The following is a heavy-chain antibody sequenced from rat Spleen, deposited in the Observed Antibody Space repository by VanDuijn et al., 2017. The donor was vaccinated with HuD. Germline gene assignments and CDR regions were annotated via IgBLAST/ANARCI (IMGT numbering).Heavy chain of an antibody. V-gene: IGHV5-31*01. CDR2: ISNTGGNI. J-gene: IGHJ3*01. Sequence: EVQLVESGGGLVQPGGSLKLSCVASGFTFRSYWMYWVRQAPGKGLEWVASISNTGGNIYYPDSVKGRFTISRDNAESTLYLQMNSLRSEDTATYYCTRSYYGYNPGWFAYWGQGTLVTVSS. CDR3: TRSYYGYNPGWFAY. D-gene: IGHD1-9*01. CDR1: GFTFRSYW.